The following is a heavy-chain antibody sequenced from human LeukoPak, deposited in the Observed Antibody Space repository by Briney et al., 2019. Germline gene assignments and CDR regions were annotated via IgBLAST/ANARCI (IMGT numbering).Heavy chain of an antibody. Sequence: ASVKVSCKASGYTFTSYYMHWVRQAPGQGLEWMGIINPSGGSTSYAQKFQGRVTMTRDTSTSTVYMELSSLRSEDTAVYYCARDQGRGGYDPDYYYYYGMDVWGQGTTVTVSS. CDR2: INPSGGST. CDR3: ARDQGRGGYDPDYYYYYGMDV. J-gene: IGHJ6*02. CDR1: GYTFTSYY. D-gene: IGHD5-12*01. V-gene: IGHV1-46*01.